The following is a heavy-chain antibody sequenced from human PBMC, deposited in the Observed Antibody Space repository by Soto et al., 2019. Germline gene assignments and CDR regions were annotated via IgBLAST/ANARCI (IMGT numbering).Heavy chain of an antibody. CDR3: EKSPTTTRPRLAS. J-gene: IGHJ5*02. Sequence: PGGSLRLSCAASGFTFNNYAMIWVRQAPGKGQEWVSGISSSGGTTYCADSMRGRFAISRDNSKNTLYLQINSLRVEDKAKKYCEKSPTTTRPRLASWGQGTLVTVSS. CDR1: GFTFNNYA. D-gene: IGHD4-4*01. CDR2: ISSSGGTT. V-gene: IGHV3-23*01.